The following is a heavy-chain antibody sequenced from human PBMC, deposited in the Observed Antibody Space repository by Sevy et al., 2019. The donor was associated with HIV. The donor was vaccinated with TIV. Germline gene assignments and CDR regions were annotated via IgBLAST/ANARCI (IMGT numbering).Heavy chain of an antibody. CDR1: GSTLTRLS. CDR2: FDPEDGKT. CDR3: ATTKDYYDNSGDPFDY. Sequence: ASVKVSCKVSGSTLTRLSMHWVRQAPGKGLEWMASFDPEDGKTVYAQKFQGRVTMTEDTSTDTAYMGLSNLRSEDTAVYYCATTKDYYDNSGDPFDYWGQGTLVTVSS. V-gene: IGHV1-24*01. J-gene: IGHJ4*02. D-gene: IGHD3-22*01.